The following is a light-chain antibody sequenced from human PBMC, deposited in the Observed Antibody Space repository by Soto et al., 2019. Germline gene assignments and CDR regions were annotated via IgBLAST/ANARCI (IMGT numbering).Light chain of an antibody. CDR1: NSDIGAYKY. CDR2: EVN. Sequence: QSALTQPASVSGSPGQSITISCTGTNSDIGAYKYVSWYQHHQGKAPKLVIHEVNNRPSGTSNRFSGSKSGNTASLTISGLQTEDEADYYCNSFAGSNTWVFGGGTKLTVL. J-gene: IGLJ3*02. V-gene: IGLV2-14*01. CDR3: NSFAGSNTWV.